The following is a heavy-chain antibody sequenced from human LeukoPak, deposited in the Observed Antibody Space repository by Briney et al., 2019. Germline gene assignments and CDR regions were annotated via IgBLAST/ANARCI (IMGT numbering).Heavy chain of an antibody. J-gene: IGHJ3*02. CDR2: ISHSGST. D-gene: IGHD2-21*01. Sequence: SETPSLTCAVYGASFSGYYWSWIRQPPGKGLEWIGEISHSGSTNYNPSPKSRVTISVDTSKNQFSLKLSSVTAADTAVYYCARREWARWRWLQGTSRDAFDIWGQGTMVTVSS. CDR3: ARREWARWRWLQGTSRDAFDI. V-gene: IGHV4-34*01. CDR1: GASFSGYY.